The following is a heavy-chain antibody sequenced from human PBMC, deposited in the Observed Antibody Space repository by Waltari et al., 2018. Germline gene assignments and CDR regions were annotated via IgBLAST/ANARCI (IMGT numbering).Heavy chain of an antibody. J-gene: IGHJ4*02. V-gene: IGHV5-51*03. D-gene: IGHD5-18*01. Sequence: EVQLVQSGAEVKKPGESLRSPCRGSGYRFTSYWIGGWGQMPGKGLEWMGIIYPGDSDTRYSPSFQGQVTISADKSISTAYLQWSSLKASDTAMYYCAREGYGYVYWGQGTLVTVSS. CDR1: GYRFTSYW. CDR2: IYPGDSDT. CDR3: AREGYGYVY.